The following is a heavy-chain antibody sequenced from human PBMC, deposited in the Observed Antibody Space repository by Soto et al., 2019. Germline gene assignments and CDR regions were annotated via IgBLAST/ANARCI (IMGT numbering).Heavy chain of an antibody. J-gene: IGHJ4*02. Sequence: EVQLVESGGGLVKPGGSLRLSCAASGFIFSSYTMNWVRQAPGKELEWVSSISASSTYIYYADSLKGRFTISRDNAYNSLYLQINSLRAEDTAVYYCARGWLRDPWMCWGQGTRVTVSS. CDR1: GFIFSSYT. D-gene: IGHD5-12*01. CDR2: ISASSTYI. CDR3: ARGWLRDPWMC. V-gene: IGHV3-21*01.